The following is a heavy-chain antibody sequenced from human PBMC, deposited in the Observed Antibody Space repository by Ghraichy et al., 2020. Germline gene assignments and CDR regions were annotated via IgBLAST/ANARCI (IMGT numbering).Heavy chain of an antibody. V-gene: IGHV4-59*01. D-gene: IGHD3-10*01. J-gene: IGHJ5*02. CDR2: IYYSGYS. CDR1: GGSISSYY. Sequence: SQTLSLTCTVSGGSISSYYWSWIRQPPGKGLEWIGYIYYSGYSNYNPSLESRVTISVDTSKNQFSLKLSSVTAADTAVYYCARAIETSYHYGSGTFNWFDPWGQGTLVTVSS. CDR3: ARAIETSYHYGSGTFNWFDP.